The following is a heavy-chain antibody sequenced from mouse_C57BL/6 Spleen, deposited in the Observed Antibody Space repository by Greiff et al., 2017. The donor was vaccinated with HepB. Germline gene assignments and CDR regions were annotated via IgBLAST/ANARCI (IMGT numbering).Heavy chain of an antibody. Sequence: QVQLQQSGPELVKPGASVKISCKASGYAFSSSWMNWVKQRPGKGLEWIGRIYPGDGDTNYNGKFKGKATLTADKSSSTSYMQLSSLTSEDSAVYFCAREGILWDVWGTGTTVTVSS. CDR2: IYPGDGDT. CDR3: AREGILWDV. D-gene: IGHD1-1*02. J-gene: IGHJ1*03. CDR1: GYAFSSSW. V-gene: IGHV1-82*01.